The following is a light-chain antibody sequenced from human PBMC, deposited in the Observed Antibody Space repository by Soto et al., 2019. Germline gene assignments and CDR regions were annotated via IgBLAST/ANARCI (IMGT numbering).Light chain of an antibody. CDR1: QTITTTY. CDR3: LQYGNLPYR. V-gene: IGKV3-20*01. CDR2: GVS. Sequence: EILLTQSPGTLYLSPGERATLSCTASQTITTTYLAWYQQKPGQSPRLLIYGVSGRATGIPDTFSGSGSGTDFSLTISRLEPEDFAVYYCLQYGNLPYRFGQVTNLEIQ. J-gene: IGKJ2*03.